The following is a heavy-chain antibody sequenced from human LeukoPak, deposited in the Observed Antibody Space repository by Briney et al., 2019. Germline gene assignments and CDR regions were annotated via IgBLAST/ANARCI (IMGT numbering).Heavy chain of an antibody. CDR3: ARDVRGYYYDM. Sequence: QPGGSLRLSCAASGFTFSSYSMNWVRQAPGKGLEWVSYISSSSSTIYYADSVKGRFTISRDNAKNSLYLQMNSLRAEDTAVYYCARDVRGYYYDMWGQGTLVTVSS. J-gene: IGHJ4*02. D-gene: IGHD3-22*01. V-gene: IGHV3-48*01. CDR1: GFTFSSYS. CDR2: ISSSSSTI.